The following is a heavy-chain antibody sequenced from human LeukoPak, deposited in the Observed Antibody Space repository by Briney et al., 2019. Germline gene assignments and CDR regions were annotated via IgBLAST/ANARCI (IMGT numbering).Heavy chain of an antibody. Sequence: PAGSLRLSCAASGFTFSNYAMSWVRQAPGKGLEWVSAISGSGDTTYYADSVKGRFTISRDNSKNTLYLQMNSLRADDTAVYYCAKAKTQAMVLPGNYWGQGTLVTVSS. CDR2: ISGSGDTT. CDR3: AKAKTQAMVLPGNY. V-gene: IGHV3-23*01. D-gene: IGHD5-18*01. CDR1: GFTFSNYA. J-gene: IGHJ4*02.